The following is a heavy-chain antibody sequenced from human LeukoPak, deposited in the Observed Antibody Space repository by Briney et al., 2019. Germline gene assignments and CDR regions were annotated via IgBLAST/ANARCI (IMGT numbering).Heavy chain of an antibody. CDR1: GFIFRKYV. V-gene: IGHV3-23*01. Sequence: PGRSLRLSCAASGFIFRKYVMSWVRQAPGKGLEWVSAITSSGGSTYYADSAKGRFTISRDNSKNTLYLQMNSLRTVDTAVYYCARDYYEASGYPPEPYDNWGQGTLVTVSS. CDR3: ARDYYEASGYPPEPYDN. CDR2: ITSSGGST. D-gene: IGHD3-22*01. J-gene: IGHJ4*02.